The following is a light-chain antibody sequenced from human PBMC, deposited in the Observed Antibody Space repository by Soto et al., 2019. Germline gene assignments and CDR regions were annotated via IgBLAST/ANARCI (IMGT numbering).Light chain of an antibody. J-gene: IGKJ4*01. CDR1: QSVSSNY. V-gene: IGKV3-20*01. CDR3: QQYGRAPLT. CDR2: GAS. Sequence: ETVWRQSRCALSWSREERATLSSRASQSVSSNYLAWYQQKPGQAPRLLIDGASSRATGIPDRFTGSGSWTDFTLTISRLEPEDSEVYYCQQYGRAPLTFGGGTKVDIK.